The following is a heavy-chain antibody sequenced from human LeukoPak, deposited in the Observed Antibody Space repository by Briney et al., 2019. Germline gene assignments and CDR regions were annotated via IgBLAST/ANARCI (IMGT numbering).Heavy chain of an antibody. V-gene: IGHV1-24*01. CDR2: FDPEDGET. CDR3: ATVGSSSWASVDY. Sequence: ASVKVSCKVSGYTLTELSMHWVRQAPGKGLEWMGGFDPEDGETICAQKFQGRVTMTEDTSTDTAYMELSSLRSEDTAVYYCATVGSSSWASVDYWGQGTLVTVSS. CDR1: GYTLTELS. J-gene: IGHJ4*02. D-gene: IGHD6-13*01.